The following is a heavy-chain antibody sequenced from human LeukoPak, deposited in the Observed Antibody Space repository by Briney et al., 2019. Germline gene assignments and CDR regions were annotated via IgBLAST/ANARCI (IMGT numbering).Heavy chain of an antibody. V-gene: IGHV1-8*01. Sequence: ASVKVSCKASGYTFTSYDINWVRQATGQGLEWMGWMNPNSGNTGYAQKFQGRVTMTRNTSISTAYMELSSLRSEDTAVYYCARGLYSSSWFKYYYYGMDVWGQGTTVTVSS. CDR1: GYTFTSYD. D-gene: IGHD6-13*01. CDR2: MNPNSGNT. J-gene: IGHJ6*02. CDR3: ARGLYSSSWFKYYYYGMDV.